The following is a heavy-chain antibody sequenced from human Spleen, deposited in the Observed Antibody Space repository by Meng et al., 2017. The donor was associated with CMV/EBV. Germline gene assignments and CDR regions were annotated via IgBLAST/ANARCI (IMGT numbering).Heavy chain of an antibody. J-gene: IGHJ3*02. Sequence: GSLRLSCAVYGGSFSGNYWIWIRQPPGKGLEWIGEIKYSGSTHYNPSLKSRVTISVDMSKNQFSLKLSSVTAADTAVYYCARVREVVVVFTTLAYDIWGQGTMVTVSS. V-gene: IGHV4-34*01. CDR1: GGSFSGNY. CDR2: IKYSGST. D-gene: IGHD2-15*01. CDR3: ARVREVVVVFTTLAYDI.